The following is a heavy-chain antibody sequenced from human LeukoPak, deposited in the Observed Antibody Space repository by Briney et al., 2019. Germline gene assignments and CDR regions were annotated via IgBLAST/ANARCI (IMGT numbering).Heavy chain of an antibody. J-gene: IGHJ3*02. V-gene: IGHV3-53*01. CDR2: IYSGGST. CDR1: GFTVSSNY. CDR3: ARVFRDGYKRARNAFDI. Sequence: GGSLRLSCAASGFTVSSNYMSWVRQAPGKGLEWVSVIYSGGSTYYADSVKGRFTISRDNSKNTLYLQMNSLRAEDTAVYYCARVFRDGYKRARNAFDIWGQGTMVTVSS. D-gene: IGHD5-24*01.